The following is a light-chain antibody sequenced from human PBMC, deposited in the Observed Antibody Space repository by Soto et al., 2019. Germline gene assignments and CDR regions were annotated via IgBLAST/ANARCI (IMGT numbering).Light chain of an antibody. CDR2: QDN. CDR1: TLGDKY. CDR3: QAWDFSTVV. Sequence: SSELTQAPSVSVSPGQTASITCSGDTLGDKYACWYQQKPGQSPVLVIYQDNKRPSGIPERFSGSNSGNTATLTISGTQPMDEADYYCQAWDFSTVVFGGGTKLTVL. J-gene: IGLJ2*01. V-gene: IGLV3-1*01.